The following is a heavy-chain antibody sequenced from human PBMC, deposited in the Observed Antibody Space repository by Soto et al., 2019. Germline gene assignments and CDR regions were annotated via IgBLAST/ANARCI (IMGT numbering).Heavy chain of an antibody. V-gene: IGHV4-39*01. D-gene: IGHD2-15*01. CDR1: GGSISSSSYY. CDR2: IYYSGST. Sequence: QLQLQESGPGLVKPSETLSLTCTVSGGSISSSSYYWGWIRQPPGKGLEWIGSIYYSGSTYYNPSLKSRVTISVDTSKNQFSLKLSSVTAADTVVYYCARHEAGLLYFQHWGQGTLVTVSS. CDR3: ARHEAGLLYFQH. J-gene: IGHJ1*01.